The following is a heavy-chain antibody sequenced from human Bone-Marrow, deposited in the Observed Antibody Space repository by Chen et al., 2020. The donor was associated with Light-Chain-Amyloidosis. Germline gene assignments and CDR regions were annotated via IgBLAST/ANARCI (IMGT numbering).Heavy chain of an antibody. J-gene: IGHJ4*02. CDR1: GYTFPNYW. Sequence: LEQSGPEVKKPGESLKISCKGSGYTFPNYWIGWVRQMPGKGLEWMGVIYPDDSDARYSPSFEGQVTISADKSITTAYLQWRSLKASDTAMYYCARRRDGYNFDYWGQGTLVTVSS. V-gene: IGHV5-51*01. CDR3: ARRRDGYNFDY. D-gene: IGHD5-12*01. CDR2: IYPDDSDA.